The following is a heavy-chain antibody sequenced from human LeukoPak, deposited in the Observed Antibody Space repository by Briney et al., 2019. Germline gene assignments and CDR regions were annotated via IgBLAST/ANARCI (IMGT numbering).Heavy chain of an antibody. V-gene: IGHV4-59*01. CDR3: ARTGGYGDPEGYMDV. Sequence: SETLSLTCTVSDGSISGYSWSWIWQPPGKGLEWIGYIYYSGSSNYNPSLKSRVTISVDTSKNQFSLKLSSVTAADTAVYYCARTGGYGDPEGYMDVWGKGTTVTISS. D-gene: IGHD4-17*01. CDR1: DGSISGYS. J-gene: IGHJ6*03. CDR2: IYYSGSS.